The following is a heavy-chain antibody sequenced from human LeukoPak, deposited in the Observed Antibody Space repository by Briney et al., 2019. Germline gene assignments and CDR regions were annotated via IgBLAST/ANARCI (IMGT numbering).Heavy chain of an antibody. CDR3: ARRAGDYSHPYDY. CDR1: GFTVSSNS. V-gene: IGHV3-53*01. J-gene: IGHJ4*02. Sequence: GRSLRLSCTVSGFTVSSNSMSWVRQAPGKGLEWVSFIYSGGNTHNSDSVKGRFTISRDNSKNTLYLQMNSLRAEDTAVYYCARRAGDYSHPYDYWGQGTLVTVSS. CDR2: IYSGGNT. D-gene: IGHD3-22*01.